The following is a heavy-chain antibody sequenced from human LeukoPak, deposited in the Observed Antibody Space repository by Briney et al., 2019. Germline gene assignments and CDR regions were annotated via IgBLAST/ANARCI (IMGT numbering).Heavy chain of an antibody. D-gene: IGHD5-18*01. J-gene: IGHJ6*03. CDR1: GGSISSYY. Sequence: SETLSLTCTVSGGSISSYYWSWIRQPPGKGLEWIGYIYYSGSTNYNPSLKSRVTISVDTSKNQFSLKLSSVTAADTAVYYCARDSIQLWNYYYYYMDVWGKGTTVTVSS. V-gene: IGHV4-59*01. CDR3: ARDSIQLWNYYYYYMDV. CDR2: IYYSGST.